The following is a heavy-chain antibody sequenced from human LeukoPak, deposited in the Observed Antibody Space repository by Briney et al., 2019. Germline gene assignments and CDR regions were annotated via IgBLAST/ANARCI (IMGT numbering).Heavy chain of an antibody. Sequence: ASAKVSCKASGYTFTGYYMHWVRQAPGQGLEWMGWINPNSGGTNYAQKFQGRVTMTRDTSISTAYMELSRLRSDDTAVYYCARDRRYCSSTSCSPHLDYWGQGTLVTVSS. CDR3: ARDRRYCSSTSCSPHLDY. V-gene: IGHV1-2*02. D-gene: IGHD2-2*01. J-gene: IGHJ4*02. CDR2: INPNSGGT. CDR1: GYTFTGYY.